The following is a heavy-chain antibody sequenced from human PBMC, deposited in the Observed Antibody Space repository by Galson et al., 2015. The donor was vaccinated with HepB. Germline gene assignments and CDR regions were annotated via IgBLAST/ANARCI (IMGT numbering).Heavy chain of an antibody. CDR1: GFTFSRYW. V-gene: IGHV3-7*01. Sequence: SLRLSCAASGFTFSRYWMYWLRQAPGKGLEWVANIRQDGSEKYYVDSVKGRFIISRDNTKNSLYVQMNSLRAEDTAIYYCARDYDTADRPLWYFDVWGRGTVVTVSS. D-gene: IGHD3-3*01. CDR3: ARDYDTADRPLWYFDV. J-gene: IGHJ2*01. CDR2: IRQDGSEK.